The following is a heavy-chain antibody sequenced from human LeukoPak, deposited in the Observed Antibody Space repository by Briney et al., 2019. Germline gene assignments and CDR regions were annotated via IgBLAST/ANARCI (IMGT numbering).Heavy chain of an antibody. CDR1: GYTLTELS. V-gene: IGHV1-24*01. CDR3: ATVGVITPDAFDI. CDR2: FDPEDGET. Sequence: ASVKVSCKVSGYTLTELSTHWVRQAPGKGLEWKGGFDPEDGETIYAQKFQGRVTMTEDTSTDTAYMELSSLRSEDTAVYYCATVGVITPDAFDIWGQGTMVTVSS. D-gene: IGHD3-22*01. J-gene: IGHJ3*02.